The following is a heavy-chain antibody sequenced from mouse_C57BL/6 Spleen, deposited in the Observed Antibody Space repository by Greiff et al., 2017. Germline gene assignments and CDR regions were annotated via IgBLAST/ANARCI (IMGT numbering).Heavy chain of an antibody. V-gene: IGHV1-61*01. Sequence: QVHVKQPGAELVRPGSSVKLSCKASGYTFTSYWMDWVKQRPGQGLEWIGNIYPSDSETHYNQKFKDKATLTVDKSSSTAYMQLSSLTSEDSAVYYCARERGYYGSSGYAMDYWGQGTSVTVSS. J-gene: IGHJ4*01. CDR3: ARERGYYGSSGYAMDY. CDR1: GYTFTSYW. CDR2: IYPSDSET. D-gene: IGHD1-1*01.